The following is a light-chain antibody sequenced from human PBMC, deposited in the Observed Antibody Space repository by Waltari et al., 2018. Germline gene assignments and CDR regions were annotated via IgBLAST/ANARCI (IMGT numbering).Light chain of an antibody. Sequence: EIVMTQSPATLSVSPGERATLSCRASQRISSNLAWYQQKPGQTPRPLIYGASTRATGIPARFTGSGSGTDFTLTISSMQSEDFAVYYCQEYNNWPPTWTFGQGTKVEIK. V-gene: IGKV3-15*01. J-gene: IGKJ1*01. CDR2: GAS. CDR3: QEYNNWPPTWT. CDR1: QRISSN.